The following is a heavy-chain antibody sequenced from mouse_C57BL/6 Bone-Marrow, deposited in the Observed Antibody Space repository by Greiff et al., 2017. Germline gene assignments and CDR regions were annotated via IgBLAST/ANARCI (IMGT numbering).Heavy chain of an antibody. CDR2: INPYYGTN. CDR3: ASGGDYDYSIGD. Sequence: EVQLQQSGPELVMPGASVKISCKASGYSFTDYYMNWVKQSNGKSLEWIGVINPYYGTNSYNQKFKGKATFTVDQSSSTADMQLNSLTSEDAAVYNGASGGDYDYSIGDWGQGKGVTVS. J-gene: IGHJ4*01. D-gene: IGHD2-13*01. CDR1: GYSFTDYY. V-gene: IGHV1-39*01.